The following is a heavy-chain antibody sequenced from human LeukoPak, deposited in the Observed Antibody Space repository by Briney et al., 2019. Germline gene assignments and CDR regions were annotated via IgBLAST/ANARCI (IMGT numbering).Heavy chain of an antibody. D-gene: IGHD3-22*01. CDR3: ARHKSETYYFDSSGYPDDAFDI. Sequence: KDGESLKISCRGSGYSFTSYWIGWVRQMPGKGLEWMGIIYPGDSDTRYSPSFQGQVTISADKSISTAYLQWSSLKASDTAMYYCARHKSETYYFDSSGYPDDAFDIWGQGTMVTVSS. CDR2: IYPGDSDT. J-gene: IGHJ3*02. CDR1: GYSFTSYW. V-gene: IGHV5-51*01.